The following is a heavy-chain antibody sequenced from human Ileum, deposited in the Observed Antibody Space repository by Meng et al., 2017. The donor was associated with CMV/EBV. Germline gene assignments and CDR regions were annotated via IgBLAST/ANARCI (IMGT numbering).Heavy chain of an antibody. V-gene: IGHV1-2*02. CDR2: INPNSGGT. CDR1: GYTFTGYY. Sequence: ASVKVSCKASGYTFTGYYMHWVRQPPGQGLEWMGWINPNSGGTNYAQKFQGRVTMTRDTSISTAYMELSRLRSDDTAVYYCARSLGDGYPEDYWGQGTLVTVSS. CDR3: ARSLGDGYPEDY. J-gene: IGHJ4*02. D-gene: IGHD5-24*01.